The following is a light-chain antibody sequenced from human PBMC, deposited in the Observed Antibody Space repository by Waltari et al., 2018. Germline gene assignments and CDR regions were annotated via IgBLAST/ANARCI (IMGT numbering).Light chain of an antibody. J-gene: IGKJ5*01. CDR2: AAS. Sequence: DIQMTQSPPSLSASVGDRVTITCRASQVIDKYLNWYQHKPGKAPRLLFYAASSLLSGVPSRFSGSGSGTDFTLTINSLQPEDFATYYCQQSYTTPQGTFGQGTRLDIK. V-gene: IGKV1-39*01. CDR3: QQSYTTPQGT. CDR1: QVIDKY.